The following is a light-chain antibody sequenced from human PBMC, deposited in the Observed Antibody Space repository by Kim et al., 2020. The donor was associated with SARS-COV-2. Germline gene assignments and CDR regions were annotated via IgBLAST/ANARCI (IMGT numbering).Light chain of an antibody. V-gene: IGLV2-14*03. Sequence: QSALTQPATVSGSPGQSITISCTGTGYDIGDYNHVSWYQQLPGKAPKVMVFDVNNRPSGVSNRFSGSKSGNTVSLTISGLRPEDESDYYCFSYTSTILFGGGTQLTVL. CDR1: GYDIGDYNH. J-gene: IGLJ2*01. CDR2: DVN. CDR3: FSYTSTIL.